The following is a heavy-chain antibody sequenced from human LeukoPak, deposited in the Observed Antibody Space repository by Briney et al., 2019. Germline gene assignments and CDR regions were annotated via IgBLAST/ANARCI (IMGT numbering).Heavy chain of an antibody. J-gene: IGHJ4*02. V-gene: IGHV4-30-4*08. CDR1: GGSVSSGDYY. CDR2: IYYSGST. Sequence: SQTLSLTCTVSGGSVSSGDYYWSWIRQPPGKGLEWIGYIYYSGSTYYNPSLKSRVTISVDTSKNQFSLKLSSVTAADTAVYYCARVGSGYRSDAWGQGTLVTVSS. D-gene: IGHD3-3*01. CDR3: ARVGSGYRSDA.